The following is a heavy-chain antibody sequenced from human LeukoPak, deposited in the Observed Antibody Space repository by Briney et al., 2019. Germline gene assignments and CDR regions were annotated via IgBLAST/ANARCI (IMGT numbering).Heavy chain of an antibody. CDR2: IIPIFGTA. V-gene: IGHV1-69*13. Sequence: ASVKVSCKASGGTFSSYAISWVRQAPGQGLEWMGGIIPIFGTANYAQKFQGRVAITADESTSTAYMELSSLRSEDTAVYYCAREKQPGYYFDYGGQGTLVTVSS. CDR3: AREKQPGYYFDY. CDR1: GGTFSSYA. J-gene: IGHJ4*02. D-gene: IGHD6-13*01.